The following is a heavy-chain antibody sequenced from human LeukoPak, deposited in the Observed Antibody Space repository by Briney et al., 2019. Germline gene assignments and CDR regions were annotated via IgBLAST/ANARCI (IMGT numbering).Heavy chain of an antibody. CDR3: AKGSRITMVRGVIILPYFDY. J-gene: IGHJ4*02. D-gene: IGHD3-10*01. Sequence: GGSLRLSCAASGFTFSSYGMHWVRQAPGQGLEWVAFIRYDGSNKYYADSVKGRFTISRDNSKNTLYLQMNSLRAEDTAVYYCAKGSRITMVRGVIILPYFDYWGQGTLVTVSS. CDR1: GFTFSSYG. CDR2: IRYDGSNK. V-gene: IGHV3-30*02.